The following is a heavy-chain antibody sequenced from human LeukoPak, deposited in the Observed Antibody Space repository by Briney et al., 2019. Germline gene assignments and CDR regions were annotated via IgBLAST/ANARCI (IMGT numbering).Heavy chain of an antibody. D-gene: IGHD3-16*02. CDR3: ARAPHLMITFGGVIVFDY. CDR1: GFTVSSYE. V-gene: IGHV3-48*03. Sequence: GGSLRLSCAASGFTVSSYEMNWVGQARGKGLEWVSYISSSGSTIYYADSVKGRFTISRDNSKNSLYLQMNSLRAEDTAVYYCARAPHLMITFGGVIVFDYWGQGTLVTVSS. CDR2: ISSSGSTI. J-gene: IGHJ4*02.